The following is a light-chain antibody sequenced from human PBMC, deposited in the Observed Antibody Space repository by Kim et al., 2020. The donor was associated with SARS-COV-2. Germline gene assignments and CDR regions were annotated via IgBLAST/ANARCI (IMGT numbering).Light chain of an antibody. CDR2: SFS. CDR3: SSYTSSSTVV. Sequence: GQSITISCAGTSSDVGGYSYVTWYQQHPGKAPNLVIYSFSHRPSGVSNRFSGSKSGNTASLTISGLQAEDEADYYCSSYTSSSTVVFGGGTQLTVL. J-gene: IGLJ2*01. V-gene: IGLV2-14*03. CDR1: SSDVGGYSY.